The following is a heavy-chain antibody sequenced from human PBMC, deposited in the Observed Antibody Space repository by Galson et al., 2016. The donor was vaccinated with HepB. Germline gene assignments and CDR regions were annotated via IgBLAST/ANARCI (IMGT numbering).Heavy chain of an antibody. CDR2: VYAGGKT. CDR1: GFTVTSNY. Sequence: SLRLSCAASGFTVTSNYMTWVRQAPGKGLEWLSVVYAGGKTYYAESVKDRFVVSRDTSTNTMYLQMSSLRAEDTAVYDCARERGSDSWYRTSSAVAFDYWGQGTLVTVSS. V-gene: IGHV3-66*01. CDR3: ARERGSDSWYRTSSAVAFDY. D-gene: IGHD6-13*01. J-gene: IGHJ4*02.